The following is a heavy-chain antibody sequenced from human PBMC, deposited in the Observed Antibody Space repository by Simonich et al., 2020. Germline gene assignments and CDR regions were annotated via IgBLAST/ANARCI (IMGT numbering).Heavy chain of an antibody. D-gene: IGHD6-13*01. CDR3: ARAYSSSWYNWFDP. J-gene: IGHJ5*02. V-gene: IGHV3-33*01. CDR1: GFTFSSYG. Sequence: QVQLVESGGGVVQPGRSLRLSCAASGFTFSSYGMHWVRQAPGKGLGWVAVIWDDGSKKYYADSGKGRFTISRDNSKNTRYLQMNSLRAEDTAVYYCARAYSSSWYNWFDPWGQGTLVTVSS. CDR2: IWDDGSKK.